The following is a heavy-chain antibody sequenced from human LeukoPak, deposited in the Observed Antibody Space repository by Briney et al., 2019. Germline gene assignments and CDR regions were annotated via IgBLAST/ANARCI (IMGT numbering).Heavy chain of an antibody. CDR1: GYTFTGYY. CDR3: ARDPVYDFWSGYYYKNWFDP. J-gene: IGHJ5*02. V-gene: IGHV1-2*02. D-gene: IGHD3-3*01. Sequence: GASVKVSCKASGYTFTGYYMHWVRQAPGQGLEWMGWINPNSGGTNYAQKFQGRVTMTRDTSISTAYMELSRLRSDDTAVYYCARDPVYDFWSGYYYKNWFDPWGQGTLVTVSS. CDR2: INPNSGGT.